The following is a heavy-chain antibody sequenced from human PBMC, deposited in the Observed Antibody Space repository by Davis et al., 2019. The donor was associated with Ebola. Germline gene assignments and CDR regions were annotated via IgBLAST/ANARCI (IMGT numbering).Heavy chain of an antibody. CDR1: GASINSNNYY. D-gene: IGHD3-16*01. CDR2: LYYSGST. Sequence: PAGSLTLSCTVSGASINSNNYYWAWIRQPPGKGLEWIGSLYYSGSTHYSASLKNRVTISVDTSRNQFTLPLASVTAADTAYYYCPRNGGEHTLGIKTGFDCWGQGALVTVSS. V-gene: IGHV4-39*06. CDR3: PRNGGEHTLGIKTGFDC. J-gene: IGHJ4*02.